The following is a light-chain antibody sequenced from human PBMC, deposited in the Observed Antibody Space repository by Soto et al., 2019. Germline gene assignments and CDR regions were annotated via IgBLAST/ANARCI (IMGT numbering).Light chain of an antibody. CDR2: GAS. CDR1: QSVSSN. V-gene: IGKV3-15*01. CDR3: QQYNNWPPSYT. Sequence: EIVMTQSTATLSVSPGERATLSCRASQSVSSNLAWYKQKRDKAPRPLFYGASTRPTGIPARCSGSGSGTEFTLTTSSLHSADFAVYYCQQYNNWPPSYTCGQETKLEIK. J-gene: IGKJ2*01.